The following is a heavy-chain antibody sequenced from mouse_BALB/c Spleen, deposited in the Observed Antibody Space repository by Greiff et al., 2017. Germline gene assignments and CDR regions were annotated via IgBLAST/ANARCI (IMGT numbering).Heavy chain of an antibody. D-gene: IGHD2-13*01. V-gene: IGHV1-87*01. Sequence: QVQLQQSGAELARPGASVKLSCKASGYTFTSYWMQWVKQRPGQGLEWIGAIYPGDGDTRYTQKFKGKATLTADKSSSTAYMQLSSLASEDSAVYYCARDYCHYFDYWGQGTTLTVSS. CDR1: GYTFTSYW. J-gene: IGHJ2*01. CDR3: ARDYCHYFDY. CDR2: IYPGDGDT.